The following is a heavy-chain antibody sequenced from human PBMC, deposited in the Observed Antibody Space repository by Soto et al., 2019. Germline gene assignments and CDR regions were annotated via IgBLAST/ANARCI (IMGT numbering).Heavy chain of an antibody. CDR1: GFTFSSYA. V-gene: IGHV3-30-3*01. J-gene: IGHJ5*02. D-gene: IGHD6-13*01. CDR3: ECIAASRTP. CDR2: ISYDGSNK. Sequence: QVQLVESGGGVVQPGRSLRLSCAASGFTFSSYAMHWVRQAPGKGLEWVAVISYDGSNKYYADSVKGRFTISRDNSKNTLYLQMNSLRAADTAVYYCECIAASRTPWGQGTLVTVSS.